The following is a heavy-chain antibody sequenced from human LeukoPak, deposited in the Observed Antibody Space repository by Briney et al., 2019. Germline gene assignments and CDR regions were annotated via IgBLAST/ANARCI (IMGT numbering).Heavy chain of an antibody. CDR1: GGSISSYY. Sequence: KPSETLSLTCTVSGGSISSYYWSWIRRPPGKGLEWIGYIYYSGSTNYNPSLKSRVTISVDTSKNQFSLKLSSVTAADTAVYYCARDRSGYSSGWYHLGYWGQGTLASVSS. V-gene: IGHV4-59*01. J-gene: IGHJ4*02. CDR2: IYYSGST. CDR3: ARDRSGYSSGWYHLGY. D-gene: IGHD6-19*01.